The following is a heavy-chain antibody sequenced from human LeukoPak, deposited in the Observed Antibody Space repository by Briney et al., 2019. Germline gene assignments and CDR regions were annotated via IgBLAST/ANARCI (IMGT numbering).Heavy chain of an antibody. J-gene: IGHJ2*01. CDR3: ARVSDDGERFWYFDL. CDR2: INPSGGST. V-gene: IGHV1-46*01. D-gene: IGHD4-17*01. Sequence: ASVKVSCKASGYTFTSYYMHWVRQAPGQGLEWMGIINPSGGSTSYAQKFQGRVTMTRDTSTSTVYMELSSLRSEDTAVYYCARVSDDGERFWYFDLWGRGTLVTVSS. CDR1: GYTFTSYY.